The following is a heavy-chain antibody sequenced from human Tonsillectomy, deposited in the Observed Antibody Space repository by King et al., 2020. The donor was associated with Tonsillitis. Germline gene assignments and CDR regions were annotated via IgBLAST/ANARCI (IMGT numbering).Heavy chain of an antibody. J-gene: IGHJ4*02. CDR3: AKDFAVADDHFDY. D-gene: IGHD6-19*01. CDR2: ISYDGSDK. CDR1: GFTFSSYG. V-gene: IGHV3-30*18. Sequence: QLVQSGGGVVQPGRSLRLSCAASGFTFSSYGMHWVRQAPGKGLEWVAVISYDGSDKYYADSVKGRFTISRDNSKNTLSLQMNSLRAEDTAVYYCAKDFAVADDHFDYWGQGTLVTVSS.